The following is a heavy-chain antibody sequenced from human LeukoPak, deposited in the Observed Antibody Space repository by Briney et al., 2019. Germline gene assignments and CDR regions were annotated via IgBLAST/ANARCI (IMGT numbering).Heavy chain of an antibody. D-gene: IGHD3-9*01. CDR3: ARAITILRDEVDY. V-gene: IGHV1-46*01. J-gene: IGHJ4*02. Sequence: GASVKVSCKTSGYTFTGYYMHWVRQAPGQGLEWMGIINPSGGSTSYAQKFQGRVTMTRDTSTSTVYMELSSLRSEDTAVYYCARAITILRDEVDYWGQGTLVTVSS. CDR1: GYTFTGYY. CDR2: INPSGGST.